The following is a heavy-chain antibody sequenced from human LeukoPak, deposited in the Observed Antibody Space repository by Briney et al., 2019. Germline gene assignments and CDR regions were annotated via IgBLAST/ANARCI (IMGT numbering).Heavy chain of an antibody. D-gene: IGHD2-2*01. J-gene: IGHJ4*02. CDR3: AKDPHRGYCSSTSCYASDY. V-gene: IGHV3-23*01. Sequence: GGSLRLSCAASGFTFNTYAMSWVRQAPGKGLEWVSAMSGSGGRTYYADSVKGRFTISRDNSKNTLYLQMNSLRAEDTAVYYCAKDPHRGYCSSTSCYASDYWGQGTLVTVSS. CDR2: MSGSGGRT. CDR1: GFTFNTYA.